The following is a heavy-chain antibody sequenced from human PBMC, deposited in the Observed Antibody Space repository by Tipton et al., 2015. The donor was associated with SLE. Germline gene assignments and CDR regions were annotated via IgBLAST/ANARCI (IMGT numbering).Heavy chain of an antibody. D-gene: IGHD6-13*01. V-gene: IGHV1-2*02. CDR2: INPNSGGT. J-gene: IGHJ4*02. CDR3: ARGSSPDDYFDY. CDR1: GYTFRTYG. Sequence: QLVQSGAEVERPGASVKVSCKASGYTFRTYGIHWVRQAPGQGLEWMGWINPNSGGTNYAQKFQGRVTMTRDTSISTAYMELSRLRSDDTAVYYCARGSSPDDYFDYWGQGTLVTVSS.